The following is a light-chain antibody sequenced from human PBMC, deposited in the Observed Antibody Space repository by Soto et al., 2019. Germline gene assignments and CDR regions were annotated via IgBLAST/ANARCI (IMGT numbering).Light chain of an antibody. CDR3: QQYDAHPKT. Sequence: DVQMTQSPSTLAASVGDRVTITCRASENIKNWLAWYQQKPGKAPKVLISDASRLETGVPSRFSGSGYGTDFTLTITSLQTDDFGTYHCQQYDAHPKTFGQGTKVEVK. J-gene: IGKJ1*01. CDR2: DAS. CDR1: ENIKNW. V-gene: IGKV1-5*01.